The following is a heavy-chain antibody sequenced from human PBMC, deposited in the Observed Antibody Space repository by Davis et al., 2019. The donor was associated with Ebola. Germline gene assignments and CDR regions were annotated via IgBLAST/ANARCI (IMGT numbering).Heavy chain of an antibody. D-gene: IGHD3-10*01. CDR2: ISGTSGSA. J-gene: IGHJ4*02. Sequence: PGGSLRLSCAASGFTFSTYAMNWVRQAPGKGLEWVSGISGTSGSAYYTDSVKGRFTISRNNSKNTLHLQMDSLRAEDTAVYYCVKDGREHLLFAYFFDYWGQGTLVTVSS. CDR3: VKDGREHLLFAYFFDY. V-gene: IGHV3-23*01. CDR1: GFTFSTYA.